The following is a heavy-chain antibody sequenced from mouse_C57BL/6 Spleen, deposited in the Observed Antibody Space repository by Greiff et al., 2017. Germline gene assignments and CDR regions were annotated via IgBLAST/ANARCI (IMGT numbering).Heavy chain of an antibody. CDR1: GFNIKDYY. CDR3: ARAGDGYYLFAY. V-gene: IGHV14-2*01. Sequence: QLQQSGAELVKPGASVKLSCTASGFNIKDYYMHWVKQRTEQGLEWIGRIDPEDGETKYAPEFQGKATLTADTSSNTAYLQLSSLTSEDPAVYYCARAGDGYYLFAYWGQGTLVTVSA. J-gene: IGHJ3*01. CDR2: IDPEDGET. D-gene: IGHD2-3*01.